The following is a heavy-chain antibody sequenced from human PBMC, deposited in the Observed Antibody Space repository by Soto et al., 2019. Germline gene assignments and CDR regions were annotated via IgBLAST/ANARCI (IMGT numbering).Heavy chain of an antibody. J-gene: IGHJ4*02. D-gene: IGHD3-22*01. CDR2: INHSGST. CDR3: ARGPNPTYYYDSSGSVDN. V-gene: IGHV4-34*01. Sequence: PSETLSLTCAVYGGSFSGYYWSWIRQPPGKGLEWIGEINHSGSTNYNPSLKSRVTISVDTSKNQFSLKLSSVTAADTAVYYCARGPNPTYYYDSSGSVDNWGQGILVTVSS. CDR1: GGSFSGYY.